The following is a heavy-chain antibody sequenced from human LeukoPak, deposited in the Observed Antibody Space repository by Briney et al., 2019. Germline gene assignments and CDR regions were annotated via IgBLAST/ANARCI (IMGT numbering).Heavy chain of an antibody. J-gene: IGHJ4*02. Sequence: PGGSLRLSCAASGFTFSSYAMSWVRQAPGKGLEWIGSIYHSGSTYYNPSLKSRVTISVDTSKNQFSLKLSSVTAADTAVYYCARVKSLELLDYWGQGTLVTVSS. V-gene: IGHV4-38-2*01. CDR3: ARVKSLELLDY. CDR2: IYHSGST. D-gene: IGHD1-7*01. CDR1: GFTFSSYA.